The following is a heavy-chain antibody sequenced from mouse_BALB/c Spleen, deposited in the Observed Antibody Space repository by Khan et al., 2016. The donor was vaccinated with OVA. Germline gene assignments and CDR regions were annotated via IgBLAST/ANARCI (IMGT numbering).Heavy chain of an antibody. CDR1: GYTFTTYW. V-gene: IGHV1-7*01. Sequence: VQLQESGAELAKPGASVKMSCKASGYTFTTYWMHWVKQRPGKGLEWVGYINPTSGYTDYNEKFKARATLSADKSSSTAYMQLSSLTSEDSAVYYCTRDRIDYWGQGTTLTVSS. CDR3: TRDRIDY. CDR2: INPTSGYT. J-gene: IGHJ2*01.